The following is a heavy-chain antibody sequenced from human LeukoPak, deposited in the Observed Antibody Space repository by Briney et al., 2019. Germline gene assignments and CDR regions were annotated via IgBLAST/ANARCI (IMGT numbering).Heavy chain of an antibody. J-gene: IGHJ6*02. CDR1: GFTFSSYG. Sequence: AGGSLRLSCAASGFTFSSYGMHWVRQAPGKGLEWVAVISYDGGNKYYADSVKGRFTISRDNSKNTLYLQMNSLRAEDTAVYYCAKDALDFRSGFPTDHYYYGMDVWGQGTTVTVSS. D-gene: IGHD3-3*01. CDR3: AKDALDFRSGFPTDHYYYGMDV. CDR2: ISYDGGNK. V-gene: IGHV3-30*18.